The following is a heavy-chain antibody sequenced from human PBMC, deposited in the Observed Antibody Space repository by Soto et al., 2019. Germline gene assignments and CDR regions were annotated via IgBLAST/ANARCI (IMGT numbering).Heavy chain of an antibody. V-gene: IGHV4-31*03. Sequence: QVQLQESGPGLVKPSQTLSLTCNVSGVSINTARYSWTWIRQQPGHGLEWLGCIFYSGTSYSNPSRRSRVSMSVDTRLNQFSLRVNSATAADAAMYDCARAGGKRGSRYDNWGQGTLVTVSS. J-gene: IGHJ4*02. CDR3: ARAGGKRGSRYDN. D-gene: IGHD3-16*01. CDR1: GVSINTARYS. CDR2: IFYSGTS.